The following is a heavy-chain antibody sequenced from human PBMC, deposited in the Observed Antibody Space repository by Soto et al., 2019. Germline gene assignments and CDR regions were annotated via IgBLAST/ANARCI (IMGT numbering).Heavy chain of an antibody. CDR2: VSHYNGNA. V-gene: IGHV1-18*04. Sequence: ASVKVACNTSGYHFRNYAISWVRHAPGQGLEWMGWVSHYNGNANYTEKFQGRVSMTTDTSPTTAYMERTRLTSDATAIYYCARAISRIRADPADWGQGTLVTVSS. D-gene: IGHD3-3*01. J-gene: IGHJ4*02. CDR3: ARAISRIRADPAD. CDR1: GYHFRNYA.